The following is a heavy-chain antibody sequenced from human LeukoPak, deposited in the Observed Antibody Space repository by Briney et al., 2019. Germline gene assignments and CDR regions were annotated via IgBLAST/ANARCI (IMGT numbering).Heavy chain of an antibody. J-gene: IGHJ6*02. CDR1: GFTVSSNY. Sequence: GGSLRLSCAASGFTVSSNYMSWVRQAPGKGLEWVSVIYSGGSTYYADSVKGRFTISRDNSKNTLYLQMNSLRAEDTAVYYCARDLAWNSGSCYKRGYYYGMDVWGQGTTVTVSS. D-gene: IGHD1-26*01. CDR3: ARDLAWNSGSCYKRGYYYGMDV. CDR2: IYSGGST. V-gene: IGHV3-66*01.